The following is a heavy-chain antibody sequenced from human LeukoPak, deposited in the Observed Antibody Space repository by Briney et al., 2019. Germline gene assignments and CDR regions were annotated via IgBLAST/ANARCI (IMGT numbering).Heavy chain of an antibody. D-gene: IGHD3-22*01. CDR1: GGSISSYY. Sequence: SETLSLTCTVSGGSISSYYWSWIRQPAGKGLEWIGRIYTSGSTNYNPSLKSRVTMSVDTSKNQFSLKLSSVTAADTAVYYCAKVHVNSGYYFGDAFDIWGQGTMVTVSS. CDR3: AKVHVNSGYYFGDAFDI. V-gene: IGHV4-4*07. J-gene: IGHJ3*02. CDR2: IYTSGST.